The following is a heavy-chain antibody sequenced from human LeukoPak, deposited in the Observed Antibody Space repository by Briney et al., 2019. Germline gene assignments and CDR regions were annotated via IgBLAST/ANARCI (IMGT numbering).Heavy chain of an antibody. CDR2: IKSKTDGGTT. V-gene: IGHV3-15*07. CDR3: TVPGIAVAGTGFGNYYYGMDV. Sequence: GGSLRLSCATSGFTFSNAWMNWVRQAPGKGLEWVGRIKSKTDGGTTDYAAPVKGRFTISRDDSKNTLYLQMNSLKTEDTAVYYCTVPGIAVAGTGFGNYYYGMDVWGQGTTVTVSS. CDR1: GFTFSNAW. D-gene: IGHD6-19*01. J-gene: IGHJ6*02.